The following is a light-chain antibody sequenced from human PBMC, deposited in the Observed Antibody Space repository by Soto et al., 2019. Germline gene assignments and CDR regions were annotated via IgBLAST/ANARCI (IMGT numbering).Light chain of an antibody. V-gene: IGKV1-5*01. CDR3: QHYNSYSEA. Sequence: DIKMTQSPSSLSASVGDRVTITCRASQSVSNYLQWYQQKSGHAPRLLVYAASSLHSGVPSRFSGSGSGTEFTLTISSLQPDDFATYYCQHYNSYSEAFGQGTKVDIK. J-gene: IGKJ1*01. CDR2: AAS. CDR1: QSVSNY.